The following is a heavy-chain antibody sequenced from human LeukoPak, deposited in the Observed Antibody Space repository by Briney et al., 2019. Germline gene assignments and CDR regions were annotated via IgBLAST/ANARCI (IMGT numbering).Heavy chain of an antibody. J-gene: IGHJ4*02. CDR1: GLTVSSNY. Sequence: GGSLRLSCAASGLTVSSNYMTWVRQAPGKGLEWVSAISGSGGSTYYADSVKGRVTISRDNSRNTLSLQMKSLRAEDTAVYYCAKSASGSYYDYWGQGTLVTVSS. D-gene: IGHD1-26*01. V-gene: IGHV3-23*01. CDR2: ISGSGGST. CDR3: AKSASGSYYDY.